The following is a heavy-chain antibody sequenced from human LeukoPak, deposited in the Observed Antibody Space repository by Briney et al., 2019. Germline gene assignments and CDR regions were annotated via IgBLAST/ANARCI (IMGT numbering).Heavy chain of an antibody. CDR1: GFTVRSNY. Sequence: GGSLRLSCSASGFTVRSNYMSWVRQAPGKGLDWVSGIYSGGSTYYPDSVKSRFTIYRDTSKNTLYLQMNSLRAADTAVYYCARGRYASSDQLNGFDYWGQGTLVTVSS. CDR2: IYSGGST. CDR3: ARGRYASSDQLNGFDY. V-gene: IGHV3-53*01. D-gene: IGHD3-22*01. J-gene: IGHJ4*02.